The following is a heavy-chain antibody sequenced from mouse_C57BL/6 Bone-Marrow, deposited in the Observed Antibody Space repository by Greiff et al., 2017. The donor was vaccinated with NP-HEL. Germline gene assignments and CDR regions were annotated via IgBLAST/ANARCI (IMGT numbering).Heavy chain of an antibody. CDR3: ARELYYYAMGY. V-gene: IGHV5-17*01. CDR1: GFTFSDYG. D-gene: IGHD4-1*01. Sequence: EVKLVESGGGLVKPGGSLKLSCAASGFTFSDYGMHWVRQAPEKGLEWVAYISSGSSTIYYADTVKGRFTISRDNAKNTLFLQMTSLRSEDTAMYYCARELYYYAMGYWGQGTSVTVSS. J-gene: IGHJ4*01. CDR2: ISSGSSTI.